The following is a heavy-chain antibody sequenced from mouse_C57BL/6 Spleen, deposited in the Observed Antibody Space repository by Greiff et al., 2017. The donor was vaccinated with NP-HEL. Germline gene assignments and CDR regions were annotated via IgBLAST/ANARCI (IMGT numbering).Heavy chain of an antibody. V-gene: IGHV1-55*01. CDR3: ARSDYGSSSYAMDY. Sequence: QVQLQQPGAELVKPGASVKMSCKASGYTFTSYWITWVKQRPGQGLEWIGDIYPGSGSTNYNEKFKSKATLTVDTSSSTAYMQLSSLTSEDSAVYYCARSDYGSSSYAMDYWGQGTSVTVSS. D-gene: IGHD1-1*01. J-gene: IGHJ4*01. CDR1: GYTFTSYW. CDR2: IYPGSGST.